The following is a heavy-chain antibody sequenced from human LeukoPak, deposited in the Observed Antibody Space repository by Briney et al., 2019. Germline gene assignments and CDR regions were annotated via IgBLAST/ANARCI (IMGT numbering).Heavy chain of an antibody. Sequence: GGSLRLSCAASGFTFTTYAMNWVRHGPGRGLEWVSVISGSGGSTYYADSVKGRFTISRDNSKNTLYLEVNSLRAEDTAVYYCATAFYFDSSGPYWYFDLWGRGTLVTVSS. J-gene: IGHJ2*01. V-gene: IGHV3-23*01. CDR3: ATAFYFDSSGPYWYFDL. CDR2: ISGSGGST. CDR1: GFTFTTYA. D-gene: IGHD3-22*01.